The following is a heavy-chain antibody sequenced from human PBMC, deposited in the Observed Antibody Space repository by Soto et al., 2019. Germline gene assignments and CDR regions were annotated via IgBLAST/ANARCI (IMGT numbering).Heavy chain of an antibody. V-gene: IGHV3-9*01. CDR1: GFTFDDYA. Sequence: EVQLVESGGGLVQPGRSLRLSCAASGFTFDDYAMHWVRQAPGKGLEWVSGISWNSGSIGYADSVKGRFTISRDNAKNSLYLQMNSLRAEDTALYYCAKDRDPGLFGEYFQHWGQGTLVTVSS. CDR3: AKDRDPGLFGEYFQH. D-gene: IGHD3-10*02. CDR2: ISWNSGSI. J-gene: IGHJ1*01.